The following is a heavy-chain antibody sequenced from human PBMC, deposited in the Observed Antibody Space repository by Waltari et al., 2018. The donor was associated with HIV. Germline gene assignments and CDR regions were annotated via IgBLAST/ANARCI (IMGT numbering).Heavy chain of an antibody. CDR2: IRSKANGYTT. CDR3: TRLSGNDAFDV. CDR1: GFTFRRSA. J-gene: IGHJ3*01. D-gene: IGHD1-1*01. V-gene: IGHV3-73*02. Sequence: EVQLVESGGGLVQQGGSLKLSCAASGFTFRRSAIHWVRQAPGKGLDWIGRIRSKANGYTTAYGASVKGRFIISRDDSKNTAYLQMSSLKTEDTALFYCTRLSGNDAFDVWGQGTLVTVSS.